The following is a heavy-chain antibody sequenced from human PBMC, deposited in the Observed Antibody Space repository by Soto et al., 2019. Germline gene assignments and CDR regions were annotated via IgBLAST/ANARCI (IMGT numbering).Heavy chain of an antibody. CDR3: ASDYIVATIDYYYGMDV. D-gene: IGHD5-12*01. CDR1: GGTFSSYA. CDR2: IIPIFGTA. V-gene: IGHV1-69*06. Sequence: RASVKVSCKASGGTFSSYAISWVRQAPGQGLEWMGGIIPIFGTANYAQKFQGRVTITADKSTSTAYMELSSLRSEDTAVYYCASDYIVATIDYYYGMDVWGQGTTVTVSS. J-gene: IGHJ6*02.